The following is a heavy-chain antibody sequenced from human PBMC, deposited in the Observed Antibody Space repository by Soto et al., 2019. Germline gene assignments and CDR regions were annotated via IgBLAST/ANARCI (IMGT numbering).Heavy chain of an antibody. CDR2: ISGSGGST. CDR3: AKDYSSSSGSPFDY. Sequence: GGSLRLSCAASVFTFSSYAMSWVRQAPGKGLEWVSAISGSGGSTYYADSVKGRFTISRDNSKNTLYLQMNSLRAEDTAVYYCAKDYSSSSGSPFDYWGQGTLVTVSS. CDR1: VFTFSSYA. J-gene: IGHJ4*02. V-gene: IGHV3-23*01. D-gene: IGHD6-13*01.